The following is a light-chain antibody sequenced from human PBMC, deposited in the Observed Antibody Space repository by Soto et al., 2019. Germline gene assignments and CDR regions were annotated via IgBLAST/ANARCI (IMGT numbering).Light chain of an antibody. V-gene: IGKV3-11*01. CDR3: QQGSNWYT. CDR2: DTS. J-gene: IGKJ2*01. Sequence: EIVLTQSPATLSLSPGDRATLSCRASQSVDRYLAWYQEKPGQAPRLLIYDTSDRATGIPDRFSGSGSGTDFTLTISRLEPEDFAVYYCQQGSNWYTFGQGTKLEIK. CDR1: QSVDRY.